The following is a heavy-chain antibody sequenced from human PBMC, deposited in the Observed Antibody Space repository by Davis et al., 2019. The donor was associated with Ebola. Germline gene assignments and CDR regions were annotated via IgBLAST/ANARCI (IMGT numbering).Heavy chain of an antibody. CDR3: ARGLYYGSGHFDY. V-gene: IGHV4-4*02. Sequence: SETLSLTCAVSGDSISSSNWWSWVRQPPGKGLEWIGEISQSGSTNYNPSLKSRVTISVDTSKNQFSLKLSSVTAADTAVYYCARGLYYGSGHFDYWGQGTLVTVSS. J-gene: IGHJ4*02. CDR2: ISQSGST. D-gene: IGHD3-10*01. CDR1: GDSISSSNW.